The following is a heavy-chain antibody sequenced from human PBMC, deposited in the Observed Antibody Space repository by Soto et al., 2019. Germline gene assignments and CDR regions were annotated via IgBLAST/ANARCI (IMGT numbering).Heavy chain of an antibody. D-gene: IGHD7-27*01. CDR1: GFTFSNYA. V-gene: IGHV3-23*01. CDR3: ATAIEQHWVRHALDT. J-gene: IGHJ3*02. Sequence: EVQLLESGGGLVQPGGSLRLSCAASGFTFSNYAMSWVRQAPGKGLEWVSVISDSGAGTYYADSVKGRFTISSDNSNNRLYLRINSLRVDDTAVYDGATAIEQHWVRHALDTWGQGTKVTVSS. CDR2: ISDSGAGT.